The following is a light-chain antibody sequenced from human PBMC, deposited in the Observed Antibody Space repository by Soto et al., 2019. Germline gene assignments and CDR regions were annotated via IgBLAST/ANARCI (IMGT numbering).Light chain of an antibody. Sequence: QSVLTQPASVSGSPGQSITISCSGTSTGVGGNSHVSWYQKFPGKAPKHILSDVTSRPSGISDRFSGSKSDNTASLIISGLQVEDEADYYCTSPASGKTLIFGGGTKVTVL. CDR3: TSPASGKTLI. CDR2: DVT. J-gene: IGLJ2*01. V-gene: IGLV2-14*03. CDR1: STGVGGNSH.